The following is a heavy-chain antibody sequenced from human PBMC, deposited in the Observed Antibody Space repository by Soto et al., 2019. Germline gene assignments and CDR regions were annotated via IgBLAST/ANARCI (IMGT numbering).Heavy chain of an antibody. J-gene: IGHJ4*02. CDR3: ARGSVWSGYFWYYFDY. Sequence: ASVKVSCKASGYTFTSYYMHWVRQAPGQGLEWMGIINPSGGSTSYAQKFQGRVTMTRDASTSTVYMELSSLRSEDTAVYYCARGSVWSGYFWYYFDYWGQGTLATVSS. V-gene: IGHV1-46*01. CDR2: INPSGGST. D-gene: IGHD3-3*01. CDR1: GYTFTSYY.